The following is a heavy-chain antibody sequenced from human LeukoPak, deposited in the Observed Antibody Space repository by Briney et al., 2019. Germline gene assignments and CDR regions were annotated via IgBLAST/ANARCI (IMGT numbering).Heavy chain of an antibody. CDR2: IYTSGST. V-gene: IGHV4-61*02. CDR1: GGSISSGSYY. D-gene: IGHD3-22*01. CDR3: ARLYDSSGYLSLDY. Sequence: SQTLSLTCTVSGGSISSGSYYWSWIRQPAGKGLEWIGRIYTSGSTNYNPSLKSRVTISVDTSKNQFSRKLSSVTAADTAVYYCARLYDSSGYLSLDYWGQGTLVTVSS. J-gene: IGHJ4*02.